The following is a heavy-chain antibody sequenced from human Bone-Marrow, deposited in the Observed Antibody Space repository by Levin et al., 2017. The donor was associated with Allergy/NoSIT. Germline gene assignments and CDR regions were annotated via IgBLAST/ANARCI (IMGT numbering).Heavy chain of an antibody. J-gene: IGHJ4*02. V-gene: IGHV3-9*01. CDR1: GFTFDDYA. Sequence: SLKISCAASGFTFDDYAMHWVRQAPGKGLEWVSGISWNSGSIGYADSVKGRFTISRDNAKNSLYLQMNSLRAEDTALYYCAKGLPQGSGFDYWGQGTLVTVSS. CDR2: ISWNSGSI. D-gene: IGHD3-10*01. CDR3: AKGLPQGSGFDY.